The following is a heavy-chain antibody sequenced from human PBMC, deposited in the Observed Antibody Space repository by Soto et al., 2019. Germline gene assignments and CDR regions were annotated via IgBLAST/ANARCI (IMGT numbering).Heavy chain of an antibody. CDR3: ARELLWYDSSGYYYPAGMDV. CDR2: IWYDGSNK. D-gene: IGHD3-22*01. J-gene: IGHJ6*02. V-gene: IGHV3-33*01. Sequence: GGSLRLSCAASGFTFSSYGMHWVRQAPGKGLEWVAVIWYDGSNKYYADSVKGRFTISRDNSKNTLYLQMNSLRAEDTAVYYCARELLWYDSSGYYYPAGMDVWGQGTTVTV. CDR1: GFTFSSYG.